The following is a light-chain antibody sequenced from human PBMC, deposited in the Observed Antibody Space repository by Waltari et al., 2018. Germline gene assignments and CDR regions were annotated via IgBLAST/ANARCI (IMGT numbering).Light chain of an antibody. Sequence: DIEMTQSPDSLGVSLGERATITCKSSQSLFYSPKNKNYLAWYQQKRGQPPGLLISWASTRESGVPDRFSGSGSGTYFTLTISSLQAEDVAVYYCHQYYTTPRTFGQGTKLEIK. CDR3: HQYYTTPRT. CDR2: WAS. V-gene: IGKV4-1*01. CDR1: QSLFYSPKNKNY. J-gene: IGKJ2*01.